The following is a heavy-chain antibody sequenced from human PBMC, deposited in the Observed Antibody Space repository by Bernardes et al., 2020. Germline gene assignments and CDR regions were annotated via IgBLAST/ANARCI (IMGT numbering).Heavy chain of an antibody. D-gene: IGHD6-19*01. V-gene: IGHV1-2*06. J-gene: IGHJ1*01. CDR1: GYTFTGYY. CDR2: INPNSGGT. Sequence: VKVSCKASGYTFTGYYMHWVRQAPGQGLEWMGRINPNSGGTNYAQKFQGRVTMTRDTSISTAYMELSRLRSDDTAVYYCARGGPSGWFEYFQHWGQGTLVTVSS. CDR3: ARGGPSGWFEYFQH.